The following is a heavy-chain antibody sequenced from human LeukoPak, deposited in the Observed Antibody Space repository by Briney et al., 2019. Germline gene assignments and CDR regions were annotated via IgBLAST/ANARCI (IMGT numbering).Heavy chain of an antibody. CDR3: ARENWYLDY. D-gene: IGHD1-1*01. V-gene: IGHV3-74*01. J-gene: IGHJ4*02. Sequence: PGGSLILSCAASGFTFSTNWMHWVRQAPGKGLVWVSRIKGDGSITNYADSVKGRFTISRDNAKNTLYLQMNSLRAEDTAVYYCARENWYLDYWGQGTLVTVSS. CDR2: IKGDGSIT. CDR1: GFTFSTNW.